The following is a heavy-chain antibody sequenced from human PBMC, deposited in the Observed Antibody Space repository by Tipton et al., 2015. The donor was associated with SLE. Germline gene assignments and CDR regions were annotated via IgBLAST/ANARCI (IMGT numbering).Heavy chain of an antibody. V-gene: IGHV3-30*02. Sequence: SLRLSCAASGFTFSSYGMHWVRQAPGKGLEWVAFIRYDGSNKYYADSVKGRFTISRDNSKNTLYLQMNSLRAEDTAVYYCMIDYDDYFDYWGQGTLVTVSS. CDR1: GFTFSSYG. J-gene: IGHJ4*02. D-gene: IGHD3-22*01. CDR2: IRYDGSNK. CDR3: MIDYDDYFDY.